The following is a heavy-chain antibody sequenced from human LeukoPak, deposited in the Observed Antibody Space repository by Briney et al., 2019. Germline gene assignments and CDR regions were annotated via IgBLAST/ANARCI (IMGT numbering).Heavy chain of an antibody. Sequence: PSQTLSLTCTVSGGSISSGGYYWSWIRQHPGKGLEWIGYIYYSGSTYYNPSLESRVTISVDTSKNQFSLKLSSVTAADTAVYYCARAPLSGLYFDYWGQGTLVTVSS. CDR1: GGSISSGGYY. CDR3: ARAPLSGLYFDY. D-gene: IGHD1-26*01. V-gene: IGHV4-31*03. J-gene: IGHJ4*02. CDR2: IYYSGST.